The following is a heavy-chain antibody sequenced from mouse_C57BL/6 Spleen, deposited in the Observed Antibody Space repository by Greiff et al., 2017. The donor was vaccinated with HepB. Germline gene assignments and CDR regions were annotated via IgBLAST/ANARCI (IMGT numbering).Heavy chain of an antibody. D-gene: IGHD1-1*01. CDR2: IYPGDGDT. J-gene: IGHJ1*03. Sequence: VQLQQSGAELVKPGASVKISCKASGYAFSSYWMNWVKQRPGKGLEWIGQIYPGDGDTNYNGKFKGKATLTADRSSSTAYMQLSSLTSEDSAVYFCAREIAGDWYFDVGGTGTTVSVSS. V-gene: IGHV1-80*01. CDR1: GYAFSSYW. CDR3: AREIAGDWYFDV.